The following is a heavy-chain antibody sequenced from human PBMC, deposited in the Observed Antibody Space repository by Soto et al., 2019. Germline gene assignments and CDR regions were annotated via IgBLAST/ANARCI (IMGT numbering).Heavy chain of an antibody. V-gene: IGHV5-10-1*01. CDR1: GYSFPNYW. J-gene: IGHJ5*02. D-gene: IGHD3-9*01. CDR3: ARRRYFDTLLDP. Sequence: GESLKISCKGFGYSFPNYWIGWVRQMPGKGLEWMGRIDPSDSYTNYSPSFQGHVTISADKSISTAYLQWSSLKASDTATYYCARRRYFDTLLDPWGQGTLVTVSS. CDR2: IDPSDSYT.